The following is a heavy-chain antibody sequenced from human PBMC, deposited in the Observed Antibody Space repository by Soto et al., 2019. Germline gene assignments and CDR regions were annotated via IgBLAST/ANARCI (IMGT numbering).Heavy chain of an antibody. CDR3: AKNVWGITIFGGMDV. J-gene: IGHJ6*02. D-gene: IGHD3-9*01. CDR2: ISGSGGST. Sequence: EVQLLESGGGLVQPGGSLRLSCAASGFTFSGYAMSWVRQAPGKGLEWVSAISGSGGSTYYADSVKGRFTISRDNSKNTLYLQMNSLRAEDTAVYYCAKNVWGITIFGGMDVWDQGTTVTVSS. CDR1: GFTFSGYA. V-gene: IGHV3-23*01.